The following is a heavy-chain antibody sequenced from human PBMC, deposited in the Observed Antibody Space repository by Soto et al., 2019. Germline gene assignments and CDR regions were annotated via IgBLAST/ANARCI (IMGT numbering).Heavy chain of an antibody. CDR1: GGSITTGGSY. CDR3: ARARFQVLYGKPYFDS. V-gene: IGHV4-31*03. CDR2: IYHSGNT. Sequence: SETLSLTCTVSGGSITTGGSYWSWIRQHPGKGLEWIGNIYHSGNTYYDPSLKSRLTISVDTSKNHFSLMVDSVTAADTAVYYCARARFQVLYGKPYFDSWGQGTLVTVSS. D-gene: IGHD2-2*02. J-gene: IGHJ4*02.